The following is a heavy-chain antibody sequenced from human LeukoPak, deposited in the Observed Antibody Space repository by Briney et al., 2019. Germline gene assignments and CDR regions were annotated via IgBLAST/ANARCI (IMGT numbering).Heavy chain of an antibody. Sequence: GASVKVSCKASGYTFSVYGITWVRQAPGQGLEWMGWISPYNGNTNYAQKLQGRVTMTTDTSTSTAYMELRSLRSDDTAVYYCAMGMDTAMDPLDYWGQGTLATVSS. V-gene: IGHV1-18*01. CDR2: ISPYNGNT. D-gene: IGHD5-18*01. CDR1: GYTFSVYG. J-gene: IGHJ4*02. CDR3: AMGMDTAMDPLDY.